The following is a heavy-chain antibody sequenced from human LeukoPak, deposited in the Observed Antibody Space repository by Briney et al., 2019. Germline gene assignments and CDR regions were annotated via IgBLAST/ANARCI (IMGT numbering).Heavy chain of an antibody. CDR3: ARDPGYCSGGSCYGFDY. CDR2: TNPNSGGT. V-gene: IGHV1-2*02. CDR1: GSTVTIYY. D-gene: IGHD2-15*01. Sequence: SSVTLSFTASGSTVTIYYMHWVRQAPGQGPEWIRWTNPNSGGTNYAQKFQGRVSMTRDTSISTAYMELSRLRSDDTAVYYCARDPGYCSGGSCYGFDYWGQGTLVTVSS. J-gene: IGHJ4*02.